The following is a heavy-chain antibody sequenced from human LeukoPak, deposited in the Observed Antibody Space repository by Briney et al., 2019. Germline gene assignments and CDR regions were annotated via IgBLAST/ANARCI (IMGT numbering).Heavy chain of an antibody. Sequence: ASVKVSCKASGYTFTSYDINWVRQATGQGLECMGWMNPNSGNTGYAQKFQGRVTMTKNTSISTAYMDLSSLRSEDTAVYYCARALSWTTESYYYMDVWGKGTTVTVS. CDR2: MNPNSGNT. CDR1: GYTFTSYD. V-gene: IGHV1-8*01. J-gene: IGHJ6*03. D-gene: IGHD3/OR15-3a*01. CDR3: ARALSWTTESYYYMDV.